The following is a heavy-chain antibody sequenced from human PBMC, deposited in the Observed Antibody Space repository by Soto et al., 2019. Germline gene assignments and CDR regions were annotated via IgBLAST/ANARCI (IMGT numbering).Heavy chain of an antibody. V-gene: IGHV3-21*01. CDR3: ARGGSGSFHSYFDY. Sequence: EVQLVESGGGLVKPGGSLRLSCAASGFTFSSYSMNWVRQAPGKGLEWVSYISSSSSYIYYADSVKGRFTISRDNAKNSLYLQMNSLRAEDTAVYYCARGGSGSFHSYFDYWGQGTLVTVSS. J-gene: IGHJ4*02. CDR1: GFTFSSYS. CDR2: ISSSSSYI. D-gene: IGHD1-26*01.